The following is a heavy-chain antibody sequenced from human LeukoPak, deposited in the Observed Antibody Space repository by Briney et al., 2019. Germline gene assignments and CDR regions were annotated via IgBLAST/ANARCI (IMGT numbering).Heavy chain of an antibody. Sequence: GGSLRLSCAASGFTFSSYEMNWVRQAPGKGLEWVSYISSSGSTIYYADSVKGRFTISRDNAKNTLYLQMNSLRAEDTAVYYCAKDPRGFGESYFDYWGQGTLVTVSS. CDR3: AKDPRGFGESYFDY. CDR1: GFTFSSYE. J-gene: IGHJ4*02. V-gene: IGHV3-48*03. D-gene: IGHD3-10*01. CDR2: ISSSGSTI.